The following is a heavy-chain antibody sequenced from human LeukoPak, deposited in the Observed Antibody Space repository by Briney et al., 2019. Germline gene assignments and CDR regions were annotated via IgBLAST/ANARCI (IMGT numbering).Heavy chain of an antibody. CDR2: IYHSGST. J-gene: IGHJ4*02. CDR1: GGSISSSNW. CDR3: AKLYSSGNYGVDY. D-gene: IGHD6-19*01. Sequence: SETLSLTCAVSGGSISSSNWWSWVRQPPGKGLEWIGEIYHSGSTNYNPSLKSRVTISVDKSKNQFSLNLSSVTAADTAVYYRAKLYSSGNYGVDYWGQGTLVTVSS. V-gene: IGHV4-4*02.